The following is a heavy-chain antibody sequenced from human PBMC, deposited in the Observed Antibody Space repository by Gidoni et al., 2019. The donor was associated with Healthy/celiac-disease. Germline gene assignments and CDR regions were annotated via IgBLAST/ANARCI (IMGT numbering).Heavy chain of an antibody. CDR3: ARHEGDCYCSSTSCYRFDP. CDR2: IDPSSSYT. Sequence: EVQLVQSGAEVKKPGESLRISGKGSGYSFTSYWISWVRQMPGKGLEWMGRIDPSSSYTNYSPSFQGHVTISADKASSNAYLQWSSLKASDTAMYYCARHEGDCYCSSTSCYRFDPWGQGTLVTVSS. V-gene: IGHV5-10-1*03. D-gene: IGHD2-2*01. CDR1: GYSFTSYW. J-gene: IGHJ5*02.